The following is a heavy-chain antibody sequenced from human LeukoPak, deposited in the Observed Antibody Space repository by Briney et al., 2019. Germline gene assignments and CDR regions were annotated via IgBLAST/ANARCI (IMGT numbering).Heavy chain of an antibody. Sequence: PGGSLRLSCAASGFTFSSYAMHWVRQAPGKGLEYVSAISSSGGSTYYANSVKGRFTISRDNSKNTLYLQMGSLRAEDMAVYYCAREISGSYYDYFDYWGQGTLVTVSS. CDR3: AREISGSYYDYFDY. CDR2: ISSSGGST. D-gene: IGHD1-26*01. J-gene: IGHJ4*02. CDR1: GFTFSSYA. V-gene: IGHV3-64*01.